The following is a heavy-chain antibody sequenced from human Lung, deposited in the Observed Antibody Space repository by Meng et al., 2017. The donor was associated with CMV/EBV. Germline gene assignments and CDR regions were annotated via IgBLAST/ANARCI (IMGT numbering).Heavy chain of an antibody. V-gene: IGHV4-61*01. D-gene: IGHD3-9*01. Sequence: SXTXSLXCTVPGDSVSSGTYYWTWIRQPPGKGLEWIGYIYYSGSTNYNPSLKSRVTISADTSKNQFSLKLSSVTDADTSVYYSARGRQETTIFRLVMGYYFATWXQETLVTVSS. CDR2: IYYSGST. J-gene: IGHJ4*02. CDR1: GDSVSSGTYY. CDR3: ARGRQETTIFRLVMGYYFAT.